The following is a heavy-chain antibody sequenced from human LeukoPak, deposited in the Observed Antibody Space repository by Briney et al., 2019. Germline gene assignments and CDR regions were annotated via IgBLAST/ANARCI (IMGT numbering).Heavy chain of an antibody. D-gene: IGHD6-13*01. CDR1: GGSISSYY. CDR2: MYNSGST. V-gene: IGHV4-59*01. CDR3: ARAANSSWSHFDY. J-gene: IGHJ4*02. Sequence: PPETLSLTCTVSGGSISSYYWSWIRQPPGKGLEWIGYMYNSGSTNYNPSLKSRVIISVDTSKNQFSLQLSSVTAADTAVYYCARAANSSWSHFDYWGQGTLVTVSS.